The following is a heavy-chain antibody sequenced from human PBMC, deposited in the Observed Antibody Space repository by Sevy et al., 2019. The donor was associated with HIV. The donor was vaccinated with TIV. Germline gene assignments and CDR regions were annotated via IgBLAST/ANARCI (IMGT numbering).Heavy chain of an antibody. CDR2: ISNDGSDK. D-gene: IGHD6-13*01. Sequence: GGSLRLSCVASGLPLSRLGMHWVRQAPGRGLEWVAIISNDGSDKEYAYSVKGRFTISRDNSKDMLYLQMNSLRLEDTAVYYCANSRGKYDGSSWLYYHYAVDVWGQGSTVTVSS. J-gene: IGHJ6*02. V-gene: IGHV3-30*18. CDR1: GLPLSRLG. CDR3: ANSRGKYDGSSWLYYHYAVDV.